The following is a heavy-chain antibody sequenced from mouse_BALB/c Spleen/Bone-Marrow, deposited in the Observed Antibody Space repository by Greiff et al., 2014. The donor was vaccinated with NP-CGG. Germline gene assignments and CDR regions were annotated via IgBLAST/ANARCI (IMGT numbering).Heavy chain of an antibody. CDR3: ARERYGYDGWYFDV. V-gene: IGHV1S41*01. CDR2: IAPGNGST. J-gene: IGHJ1*01. CDR1: GYTFTNYW. D-gene: IGHD2-2*01. Sequence: DLVKPGASVKLSRKASGYTFTNYWINWIKQRPGQGLEWIGRIAPGNGSTYYNEMFKGKTTLTVDTSSSTAYIQLSSLSSEDSDVYFCARERYGYDGWYFDVWGAGTTVTVSS.